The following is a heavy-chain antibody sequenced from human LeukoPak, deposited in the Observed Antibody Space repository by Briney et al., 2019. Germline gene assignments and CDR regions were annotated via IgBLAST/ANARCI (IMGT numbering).Heavy chain of an antibody. D-gene: IGHD6-13*01. V-gene: IGHV4-4*07. Sequence: PSETLSLTCTVSGGSISSYYWSWIRQPAGKGLEWIGRIYSTGSTNYNPYLKSRVTMSVDTSKNQFSLRLRSVTAADTAVYYCARQIASAGTAGLDFWGQGALVTVSS. J-gene: IGHJ4*02. CDR2: IYSTGST. CDR3: ARQIASAGTAGLDF. CDR1: GGSISSYY.